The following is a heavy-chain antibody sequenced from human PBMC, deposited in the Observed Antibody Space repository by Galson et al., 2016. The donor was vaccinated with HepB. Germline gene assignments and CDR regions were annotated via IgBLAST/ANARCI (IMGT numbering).Heavy chain of an antibody. J-gene: IGHJ3*02. CDR3: AKGSRHGLRYFDWSWGLDAFDI. CDR2: ISGSGGST. V-gene: IGHV3-23*01. Sequence: SLRLSCAASGFTFSSYAMSWVRQAPGKGLEWVSAISGSGGSTYYADSVKGRFTICRDNSKNTLYLRMNSLRAEDTAVYYCAKGSRHGLRYFDWSWGLDAFDIWGQGTMVTVSS. D-gene: IGHD3-9*01. CDR1: GFTFSSYA.